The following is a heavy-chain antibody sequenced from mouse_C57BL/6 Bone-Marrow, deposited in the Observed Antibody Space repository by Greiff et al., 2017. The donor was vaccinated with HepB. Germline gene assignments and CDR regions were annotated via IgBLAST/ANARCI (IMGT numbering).Heavy chain of an antibody. CDR1: GFSLTSYG. V-gene: IGHV2-6*01. Sequence: VKLMESGPGLVAPSQSLSITCTVSGFSLTSYGVDWVRQSPGKGLEWLGVIWGVGSTNYNSALKSRLSISKDNSKSQVFLKMNSLQTDDTAMYYCARSSMGDWYFDVWGTGTTVTVSS. CDR3: ARSSMGDWYFDV. CDR2: IWGVGST. J-gene: IGHJ1*03. D-gene: IGHD1-1*02.